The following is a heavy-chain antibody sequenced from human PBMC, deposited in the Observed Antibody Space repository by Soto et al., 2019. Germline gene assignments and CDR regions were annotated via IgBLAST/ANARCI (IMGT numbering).Heavy chain of an antibody. CDR3: ARDTGYSYGHDAFDI. V-gene: IGHV3-11*06. Sequence: GGSLRLSCAASGFTFSDYYMIWIRQAPGKGLEWGSYISSSSSYTNYADSVKGRFTISRDNAKNSLYLQMNSLRAEDTAVYYCARDTGYSYGHDAFDIWGQGTMVTVSS. J-gene: IGHJ3*02. CDR2: ISSSSSYT. CDR1: GFTFSDYY. D-gene: IGHD5-18*01.